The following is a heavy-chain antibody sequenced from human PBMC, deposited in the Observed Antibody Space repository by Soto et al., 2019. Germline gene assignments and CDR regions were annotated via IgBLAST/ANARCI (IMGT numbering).Heavy chain of an antibody. V-gene: IGHV3-21*04. CDR3: ASGGHIDY. CDR1: GFTFSSYS. D-gene: IGHD3-16*01. J-gene: IGHJ4*02. CDR2: ISSSSSNI. Sequence: GGSLRLSCAASGFTFSSYSMNWVRQAPGKGLEWVSSISSSSSNIYYADSVKGRFTISRDNAKNSLYLQVNSLRAEDTAVYFCASGGHIDYCGQGTLVTVSS.